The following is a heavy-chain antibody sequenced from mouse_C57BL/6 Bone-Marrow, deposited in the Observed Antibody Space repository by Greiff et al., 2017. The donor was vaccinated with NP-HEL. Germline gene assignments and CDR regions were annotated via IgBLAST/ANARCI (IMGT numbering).Heavy chain of an antibody. D-gene: IGHD2-3*01. CDR3: ARGGYDGYLP. CDR2: IYPRSGNT. J-gene: IGHJ3*01. Sequence: QVQLKQSGAELARPGASVKLSCKASGYTFTSYGISWVKQRTGQGLEWIGEIYPRSGNTYYNEKFKGKATLTADKSSSTAYMELRSLTSEDSAVYFCARGGYDGYLPGGQGTLVTVSA. V-gene: IGHV1-81*01. CDR1: GYTFTSYG.